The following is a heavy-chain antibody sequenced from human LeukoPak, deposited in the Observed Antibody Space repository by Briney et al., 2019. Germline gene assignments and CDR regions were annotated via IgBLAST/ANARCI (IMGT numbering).Heavy chain of an antibody. CDR3: ARDLSFTGDAGGFDY. D-gene: IGHD7-27*01. Sequence: PSETLSLTCTVSGGSISSGDYYWSWIRQPPGKGLEWIGYIYYSGSTYYNPSLESRVTISVDTSKNQFSLKLSSVTAADTAVYYCARDLSFTGDAGGFDYWGQGTLVTVSS. CDR1: GGSISSGDYY. V-gene: IGHV4-30-4*01. J-gene: IGHJ4*02. CDR2: IYYSGST.